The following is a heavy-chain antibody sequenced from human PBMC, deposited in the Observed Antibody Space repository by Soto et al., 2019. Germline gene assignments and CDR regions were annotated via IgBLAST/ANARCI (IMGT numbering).Heavy chain of an antibody. D-gene: IGHD6-19*01. CDR2: IYYSGST. CDR1: GGSISSGGYY. V-gene: IGHV4-31*03. CDR3: ARGGAIAVASPFDY. J-gene: IGHJ4*02. Sequence: QVQLQESSPGLVKPSQTLSLTCTVSGGSISSGGYYWSWIRQHPGKGLEWIGYIYYSGSTYYNPSLKSRVTISVDTSKNQFSLKLSSVTAADTAVYYCARGGAIAVASPFDYWGQGTLVTVSS.